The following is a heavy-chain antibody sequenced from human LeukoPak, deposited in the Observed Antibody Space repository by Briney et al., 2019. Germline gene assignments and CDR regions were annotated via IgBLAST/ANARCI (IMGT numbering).Heavy chain of an antibody. J-gene: IGHJ3*02. V-gene: IGHV3-23*01. CDR2: ISGSGGST. CDR1: GFAFSSYA. Sequence: GGSLRLSCAASGFAFSSYAMSWVRQAPGKGLEWVSAISGSGGSTYYADSVKGRFTISRDNSKNTLYLQMNSLRAEDTAVYYCAKAPTGVDAFDIWGQGTMVTVSS. CDR3: AKAPTGVDAFDI. D-gene: IGHD1-1*01.